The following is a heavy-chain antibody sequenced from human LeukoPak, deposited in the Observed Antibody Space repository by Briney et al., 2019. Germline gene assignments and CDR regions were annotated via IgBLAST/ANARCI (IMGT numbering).Heavy chain of an antibody. Sequence: PSETLSLTCTVSGGSINSYYWSWIRQPPGKGLEWIGYIYYSGSTNYNPSLKSRVTISVDTSKNQFSLKLSSVTAADTAVYYCASLHRSRDYWGQGTLVTVSS. D-gene: IGHD3-10*01. CDR2: IYYSGST. V-gene: IGHV4-59*01. CDR1: GGSINSYY. CDR3: ASLHRSRDY. J-gene: IGHJ4*02.